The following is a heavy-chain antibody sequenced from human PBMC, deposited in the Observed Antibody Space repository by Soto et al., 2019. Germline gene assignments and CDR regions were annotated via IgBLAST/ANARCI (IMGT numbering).Heavy chain of an antibody. V-gene: IGHV3-21*02. Sequence: EGQLVESGGGLVKPGGSLRLSCVGSGFVFGSSAMTWVRQAPGKGLEWVASISSSGTYIDYADSVKGRFTTSRDNANNLLFLQMTSLRGDDTAVYYCARAGGFAARPKFYAGLDVWGQGTTVSVSS. D-gene: IGHD6-6*01. CDR2: ISSSGTYI. CDR3: ARAGGFAARPKFYAGLDV. CDR1: GFVFGSSA. J-gene: IGHJ6*02.